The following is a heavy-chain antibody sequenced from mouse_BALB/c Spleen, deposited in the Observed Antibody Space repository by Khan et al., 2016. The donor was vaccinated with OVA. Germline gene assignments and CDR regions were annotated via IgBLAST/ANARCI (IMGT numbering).Heavy chain of an antibody. D-gene: IGHD2-4*01. CDR3: ARKFLYYDYDGWFAY. V-gene: IGHV2-6-4*01. Sequence: QMQLEESGPGLVAPSQSLSITCTVSGFSLSRYSVHWVRQPPGKGLEWLGMIWGGGSTDYNSALKSRLSISKDNSKSQVFLKMNSLQTDDTAMYYCARKFLYYDYDGWFAYWGQGTLVTVSA. CDR2: IWGGGST. J-gene: IGHJ3*01. CDR1: GFSLSRYS.